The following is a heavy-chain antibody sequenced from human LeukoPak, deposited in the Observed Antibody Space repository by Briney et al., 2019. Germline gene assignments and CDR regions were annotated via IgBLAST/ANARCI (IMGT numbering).Heavy chain of an antibody. Sequence: PGGSLRLSCAASGFTFDDYGMSWVRQAPGKGLEWVSGINWNGGSTGYADSVKGRFTISRDNAKNSLYLQMNSLRAEDTALYYCARDRVNGYCSGGSCYYYHYYYMDVWGKGTTVTVSS. CDR1: GFTFDDYG. V-gene: IGHV3-20*04. CDR3: ARDRVNGYCSGGSCYYYHYYYMDV. D-gene: IGHD2-15*01. CDR2: INWNGGST. J-gene: IGHJ6*03.